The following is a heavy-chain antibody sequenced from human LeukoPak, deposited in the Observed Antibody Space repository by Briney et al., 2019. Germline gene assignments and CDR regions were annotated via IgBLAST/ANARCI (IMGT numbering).Heavy chain of an antibody. J-gene: IGHJ4*02. CDR1: GGSFSGYY. CDR3: ARQTGSGLFILP. V-gene: IGHV4-34*01. Sequence: SENLSLTCAVYGGSFSGYYWSWIRQPPGKGLEWIGEINHSGSTNYNPSLKSRVTISVDTSKNQFSLKLSSVTAADTAVYYCARQTGSGLFILPGGQGTLVTVSS. CDR2: INHSGST. D-gene: IGHD3/OR15-3a*01.